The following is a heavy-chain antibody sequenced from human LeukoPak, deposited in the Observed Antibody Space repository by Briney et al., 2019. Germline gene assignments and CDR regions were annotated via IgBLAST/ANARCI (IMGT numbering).Heavy chain of an antibody. V-gene: IGHV1-18*01. D-gene: IGHD6-13*01. J-gene: IGHJ6*03. Sequence: GASVKVSCKASGYTFTSYGISWVRQAPGQGLEWMGWISAYNGNTNYAQKLQGRVTMTTGTSTSTAYMELRSLRSDDTAVYYCARAHGDSSSWYEGYYYYYMDVWGKGTTVTVSS. CDR1: GYTFTSYG. CDR3: ARAHGDSSSWYEGYYYYYMDV. CDR2: ISAYNGNT.